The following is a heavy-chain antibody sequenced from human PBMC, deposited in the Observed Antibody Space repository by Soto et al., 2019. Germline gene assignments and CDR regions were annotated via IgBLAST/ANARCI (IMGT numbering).Heavy chain of an antibody. Sequence: SETLSLTCTLSGGSISSYYWSWIRQPPGKGLEWIGYIYYSGSTNYNPSLKSRVTISVDTSKNQFSLKLSSVTAADTAVYYSARSGYSSTHPDYYMDVWGKGTTVSASS. J-gene: IGHJ6*03. CDR3: ARSGYSSTHPDYYMDV. CDR1: GGSISSYY. CDR2: IYYSGST. D-gene: IGHD2-2*01. V-gene: IGHV4-59*08.